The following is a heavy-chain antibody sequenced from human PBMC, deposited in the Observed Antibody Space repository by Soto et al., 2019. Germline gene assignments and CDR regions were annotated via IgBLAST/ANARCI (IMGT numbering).Heavy chain of an antibody. J-gene: IGHJ6*02. Sequence: QVQLVQSGAEVKKPGSSVKVSCKASGGTFSSYAISWVRQAPGQGLEWMGGIIPIFGKANYAQKFQGRVTIHADESTSTAYMGLSSLRSEDTAVYYCARDQGYGGNSLSFYYYYYGMDVWGQGTTVTVSS. CDR3: ARDQGYGGNSLSFYYYYYGMDV. V-gene: IGHV1-69*12. CDR2: IIPIFGKA. CDR1: GGTFSSYA. D-gene: IGHD2-21*02.